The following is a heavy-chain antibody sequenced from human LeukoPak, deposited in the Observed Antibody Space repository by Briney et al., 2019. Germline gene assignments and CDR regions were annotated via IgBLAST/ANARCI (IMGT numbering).Heavy chain of an antibody. CDR3: ARHHSGSYVYAFDI. D-gene: IGHD1-26*01. CDR2: IYPGDSDT. J-gene: IGHJ3*02. CDR1: GYRFTSYW. V-gene: IGHV5-51*01. Sequence: GASLKISCKGSGYRFTSYWIGWVRPLPGKGLEWMGIIYPGDSDTRYSPSFQGQVTISADKSISTAYLQWSSLKASDTAMYYCARHHSGSYVYAFDIWGQGTMVTVSS.